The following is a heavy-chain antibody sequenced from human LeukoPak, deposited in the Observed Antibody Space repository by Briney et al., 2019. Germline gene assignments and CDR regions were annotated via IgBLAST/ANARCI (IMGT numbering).Heavy chain of an antibody. CDR2: IHPSGST. V-gene: IGHV4-4*07. CDR1: GDSISSYY. Sequence: PSETLSLTFTVSGDSISSYYWSWVRQPAGKGLEWIGRIHPSGSTNYNPSLKSRVTLSVDTSKNQFSLKLSSVTAADTAVYYCARGPPPDFDYWGRGTLVTVSS. CDR3: ARGPPPDFDY. J-gene: IGHJ4*02.